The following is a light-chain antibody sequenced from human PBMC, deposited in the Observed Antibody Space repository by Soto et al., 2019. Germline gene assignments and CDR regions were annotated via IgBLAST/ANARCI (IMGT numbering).Light chain of an antibody. J-gene: IGKJ2*01. CDR1: KSISSW. CDR3: QQYNSYSRT. V-gene: IGKV1-5*03. CDR2: KAS. Sequence: DIQMTQSPSTLSASVGDRVTITCRASKSISSWLAWYQQKPGKAPKLLIYKASSLESGVPSRFSGSGSGTEFTLTISSLQPDDFATYYCQQYNSYSRTCGQGTKLEIK.